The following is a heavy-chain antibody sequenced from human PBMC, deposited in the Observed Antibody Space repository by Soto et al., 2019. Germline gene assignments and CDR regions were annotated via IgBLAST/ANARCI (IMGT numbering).Heavy chain of an antibody. Sequence: PSETLSLTCTVSGGSVSSGSYYWSWIRQPPGKGLEWIGDVYHSGSTNYNPSLKSRVTISLDRSKNQFSLKLTSVTAADTAVYYCARDLRGDYYDSSGYYFHNSMDVWGQGTTVTVSS. J-gene: IGHJ6*02. V-gene: IGHV4-61*01. D-gene: IGHD3-22*01. CDR3: ARDLRGDYYDSSGYYFHNSMDV. CDR2: VYHSGST. CDR1: GGSVSSGSYY.